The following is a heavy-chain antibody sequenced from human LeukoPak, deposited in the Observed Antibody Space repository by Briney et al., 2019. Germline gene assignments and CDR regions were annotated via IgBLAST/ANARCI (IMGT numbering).Heavy chain of an antibody. CDR2: IYYSGST. Sequence: SETLSLTCIVSGGSISSSSYYWGWIRQPPGKGLEWIGSIYYSGSTYYNPSLKSRVTISVDTSKNQFSLKLSSVTAADTAVYYCAGGLRLGELSLSSFDYWGQGTLVTVSS. J-gene: IGHJ4*02. CDR3: AGGLRLGELSLSSFDY. V-gene: IGHV4-39*07. D-gene: IGHD3-16*02. CDR1: GGSISSSSYY.